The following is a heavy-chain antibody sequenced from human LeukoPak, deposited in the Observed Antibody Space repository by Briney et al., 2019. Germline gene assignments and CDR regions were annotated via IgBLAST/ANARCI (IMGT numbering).Heavy chain of an antibody. CDR3: ARADMYSSSLPDY. CDR2: IYHSGST. J-gene: IGHJ4*02. V-gene: IGHV4-30-2*01. D-gene: IGHD6-13*01. Sequence: SRTLSLTCAVSGGSISSGGYSWSWIRQPPGKGLEWIGYIYHSGSTYYNPSLKSRVTISVDRSKNQFSLKLSSVTAADTAVYYCARADMYSSSLPDYWGQGTLVTVSS. CDR1: GGSISSGGYS.